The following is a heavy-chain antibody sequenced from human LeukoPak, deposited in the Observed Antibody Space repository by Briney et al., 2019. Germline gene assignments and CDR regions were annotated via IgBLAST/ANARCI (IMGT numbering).Heavy chain of an antibody. CDR3: ARAQTTLLLDY. CDR1: GYIFTGYG. CDR2: ISAHNGNT. V-gene: IGHV1-18*01. J-gene: IGHJ4*02. Sequence: GASVKVSCKASGYIFTGYGIIWVRQAPGQGLQWMGWISAHNGNTNYAQKLQGRVTMTTDTSTSTVCMELRSLRSDDTVVYYCARAQTTLLLDYWGQGTLVTVSS. D-gene: IGHD4-11*01.